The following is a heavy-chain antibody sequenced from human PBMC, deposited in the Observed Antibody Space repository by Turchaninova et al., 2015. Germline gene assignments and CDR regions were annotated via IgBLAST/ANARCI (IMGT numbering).Heavy chain of an antibody. CDR3: AREGLGSKMDY. Sequence: EVQLVQSGAEVKKPGESLKISCKASGYSFTNSWIAWVRQMPGNGLEWMGAIYPGDSDTRYSPSFQGHVTISADKAITTAYVQWSSLKVSDTAMYYCAREGLGSKMDYWGQGTLVTVSS. J-gene: IGHJ4*02. V-gene: IGHV5-51*01. CDR1: GYSFTNSW. D-gene: IGHD3-10*01. CDR2: IYPGDSDT.